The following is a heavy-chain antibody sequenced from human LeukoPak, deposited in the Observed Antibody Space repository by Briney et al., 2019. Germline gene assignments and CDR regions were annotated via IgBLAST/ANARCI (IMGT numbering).Heavy chain of an antibody. D-gene: IGHD3-9*01. CDR3: AKWGDYDILTGYYVPDY. V-gene: IGHV3-23*01. J-gene: IGHJ4*02. CDR1: GFTFTNYA. CDR2: ITGSDGSS. Sequence: GSLRLSCVASGFTFTNYAMSWVRQAPGKGLEWVSAITGSDGSSYYADSVKGRFTISRDNSKDTLYLQVNSLRAEDTAVYYCAKWGDYDILTGYYVPDYWGQGTLVTVSS.